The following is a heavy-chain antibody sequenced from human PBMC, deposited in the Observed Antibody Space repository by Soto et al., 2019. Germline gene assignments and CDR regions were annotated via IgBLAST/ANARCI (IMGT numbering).Heavy chain of an antibody. CDR3: AGGPPFDL. Sequence: SETLSLTCTVSGGSISSYYWSWIRQPPGKGLEWIGHIFYSGRTSYNPSLKSRVTMSVDTSKNQFSLKVTSVTAADTAVYYCAGGPPFDLWGKGSQVTVPS. CDR1: GGSISSYY. J-gene: IGHJ4*02. V-gene: IGHV4-59*01. D-gene: IGHD3-16*01. CDR2: IFYSGRT.